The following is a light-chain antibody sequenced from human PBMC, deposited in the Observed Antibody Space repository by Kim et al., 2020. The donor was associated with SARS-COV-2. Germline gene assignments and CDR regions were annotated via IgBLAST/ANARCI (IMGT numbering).Light chain of an antibody. V-gene: IGLV4-69*01. Sequence: ASVTLTCTLSSGHSSDDIAWHQQQPEKGPRYLMKLNHDGSHSKGDGIPDRFSGSSSGAERYLTISSLQSEDEADYYCQTWGTGIRVFGGGTQLTVL. J-gene: IGLJ3*02. CDR3: QTWGTGIRV. CDR2: LNHDGSH. CDR1: SGHSSDD.